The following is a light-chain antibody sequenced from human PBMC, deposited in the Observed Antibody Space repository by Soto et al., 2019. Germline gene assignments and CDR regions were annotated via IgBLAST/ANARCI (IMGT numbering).Light chain of an antibody. J-gene: IGKJ1*01. CDR1: QSISSY. Sequence: DIPMTQSPSSLSASVGDSVTITCRASQSISSYLNWYQQKPGKAPKLLIYAASSLQSGVPSRFSGSGSWTDFTLTISSLQPEDFATYYCQQSYSTPRTFGQGTKVEIK. CDR3: QQSYSTPRT. CDR2: AAS. V-gene: IGKV1-39*01.